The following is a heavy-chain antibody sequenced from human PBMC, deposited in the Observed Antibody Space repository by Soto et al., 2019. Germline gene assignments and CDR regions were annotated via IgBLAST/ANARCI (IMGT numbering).Heavy chain of an antibody. V-gene: IGHV4-34*01. CDR1: GGSFIGYY. Sequence: PSETLSLTCAVYGGSFIGYYWSWIRQPPGKGLEWIGEINHSGSTNYNPSLKSRVTISVDTSKNQFSLKLSSVTAADTAVYYCARGSRMIVTTYFEYFDYWGQGTLVTVSS. J-gene: IGHJ4*02. CDR3: ARGSRMIVTTYFEYFDY. CDR2: INHSGST. D-gene: IGHD3-9*01.